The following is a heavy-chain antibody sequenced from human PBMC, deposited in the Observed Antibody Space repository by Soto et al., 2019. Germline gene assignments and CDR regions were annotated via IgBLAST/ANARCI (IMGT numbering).Heavy chain of an antibody. Sequence: GGSLRLSCVASGFIVSSSHMIWVRQAPGKGLEGVSILYNHGKTNYVDSVKGRFTITRDNSKNTVYLQMNSLRVEDTAVYYCARLTEAERHWGQGALVTVSS. CDR3: ARLTEAERH. CDR1: GFIVSSSH. CDR2: LYNHGKT. D-gene: IGHD1-1*01. J-gene: IGHJ4*02. V-gene: IGHV3-53*01.